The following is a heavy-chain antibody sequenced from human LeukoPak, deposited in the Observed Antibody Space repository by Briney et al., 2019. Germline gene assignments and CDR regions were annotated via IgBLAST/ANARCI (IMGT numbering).Heavy chain of an antibody. CDR3: ASSYSSGWFLDV. V-gene: IGHV3-74*01. CDR1: GFTFSNYW. D-gene: IGHD6-19*01. Sequence: GGSLRLSCAASGFTFSNYWMHWVRQAPGKGLVWVSRIYNDGSSTSYADSVKGRFTISRDNAKNTLFLQMNSLRAEDTAVYYCASSYSSGWFLDVWGKGTTVTVSS. CDR2: IYNDGSST. J-gene: IGHJ6*04.